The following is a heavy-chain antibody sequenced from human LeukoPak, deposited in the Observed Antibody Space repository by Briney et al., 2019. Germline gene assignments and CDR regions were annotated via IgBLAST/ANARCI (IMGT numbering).Heavy chain of an antibody. CDR1: GFTFTTYW. CDR3: ARERIAVAPFDY. J-gene: IGHJ4*02. D-gene: IGHD6-19*01. CDR2: IKYDGSTS. Sequence: EGSLRLSCEASGFTFTTYWIHWDRQGPGKGLVWVSRIKYDGSTSNYADSVKGRFTISRDNAKNSLYLQMNSLRAEDTAVYYCARERIAVAPFDYWGQGTLVTVSS. V-gene: IGHV3-74*01.